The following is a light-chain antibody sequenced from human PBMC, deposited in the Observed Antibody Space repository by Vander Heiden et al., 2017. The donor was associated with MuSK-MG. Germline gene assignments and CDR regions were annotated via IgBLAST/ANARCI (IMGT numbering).Light chain of an antibody. CDR1: SSDVGRDNL. J-gene: IGLJ2*01. CDR2: EVT. V-gene: IGLV2-23*02. CDR3: CSYAGRNIVV. Sequence: QSALTQPASVSGSPGQSITLSCTGTSSDVGRDNLVSCYHHDPSNPPKVIVYEVTKRPSVVSTRFSASKAGTTASLTISGLQTEDEAYYFCCSYAGRNIVVFGGGTKLTVL.